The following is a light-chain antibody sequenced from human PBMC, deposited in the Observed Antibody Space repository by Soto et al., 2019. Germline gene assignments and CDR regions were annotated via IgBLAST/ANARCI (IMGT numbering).Light chain of an antibody. J-gene: IGKJ2*01. CDR3: HHYDSTPPYT. Sequence: EIVLTQSPATLSLSPGERATLSCRASRSFASSYLAWYQHKPGQAPRLLIYAASSRATGIPDRFIGSGSGTDFTLTISRLEPDDSAVYYCHHYDSTPPYTFGQGPNVDI. CDR1: RSFASSY. V-gene: IGKV3-20*01. CDR2: AAS.